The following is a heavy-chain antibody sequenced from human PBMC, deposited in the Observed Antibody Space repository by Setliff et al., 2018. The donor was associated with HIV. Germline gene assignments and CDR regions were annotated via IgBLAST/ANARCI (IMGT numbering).Heavy chain of an antibody. Sequence: ASVKVSCKTSGYTFTKYGISWLRQAPGQGLEWIGYASTYNDNTDYAQNFEGRVTMSTDTSTSTIYMELTSLRSDDTAVYYCARWSCGRATCYDSPYNWFEPWGQGTLVTVSS. V-gene: IGHV1-18*01. CDR2: ASTYNDNT. D-gene: IGHD2-2*01. CDR1: GYTFTKYG. CDR3: ARWSCGRATCYDSPYNWFEP. J-gene: IGHJ5*02.